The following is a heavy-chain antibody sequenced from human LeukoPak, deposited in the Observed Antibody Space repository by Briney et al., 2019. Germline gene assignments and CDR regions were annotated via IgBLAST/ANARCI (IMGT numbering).Heavy chain of an antibody. CDR3: ARPNSGSSSFDY. D-gene: IGHD1-26*01. Sequence: GGSLRLSCAASGFTFSSYSMNWVRQAPGKGLEWVSSISSSSSYIYYADSVKGRFTISRDNAKNSLYLQMNSLRAEDTAVYYCARPNSGSSSFDYWGQGTLVTVSS. CDR2: ISSSSSYI. V-gene: IGHV3-21*01. J-gene: IGHJ4*02. CDR1: GFTFSSYS.